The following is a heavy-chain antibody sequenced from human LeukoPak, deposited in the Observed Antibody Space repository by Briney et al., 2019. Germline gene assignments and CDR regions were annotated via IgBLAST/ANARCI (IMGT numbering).Heavy chain of an antibody. Sequence: SETLSLTCTVSGGSISSYYWSWIRQPPGKGLEWIGYIYDSGSTNYNPSLKSRVTMSVDTSKNQFSLKLSSVTAADTAVYYCARDGWSPWFGEPPYYMDVWGKGTTVTISS. CDR3: ARDGWSPWFGEPPYYMDV. CDR2: IYDSGST. V-gene: IGHV4-59*12. CDR1: GGSISSYY. D-gene: IGHD3-10*01. J-gene: IGHJ6*03.